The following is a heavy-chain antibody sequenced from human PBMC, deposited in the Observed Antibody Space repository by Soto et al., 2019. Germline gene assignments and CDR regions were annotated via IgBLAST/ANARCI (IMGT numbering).Heavy chain of an antibody. Sequence: GGTLRRSWAASGLTFSSYAMHWVGQSPGKGLEGVAVISYDGTNKYYADSVKGRFTISRDNSKNTLYLQMHSLRAEDTAVYYCARVNVEMATIGAFDIWGQGTMVTVSS. CDR2: ISYDGTNK. D-gene: IGHD5-12*01. J-gene: IGHJ3*02. V-gene: IGHV3-30-3*01. CDR1: GLTFSSYA. CDR3: ARVNVEMATIGAFDI.